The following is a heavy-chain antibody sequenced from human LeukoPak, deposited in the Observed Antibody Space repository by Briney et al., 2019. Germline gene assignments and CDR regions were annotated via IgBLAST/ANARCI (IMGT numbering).Heavy chain of an antibody. Sequence: ASVKVSCKAPGNTFTDYGVTWVRQAPGQGREWMGWINGYNGNTNYAQKFQGRLTMTTDTSTNTGYMELRSLRSDDTAVYYCARDNGSGRFGFDYWGQGTLVSVPS. CDR3: ARDNGSGRFGFDY. V-gene: IGHV1-18*01. D-gene: IGHD3-10*01. J-gene: IGHJ4*02. CDR1: GNTFTDYG. CDR2: INGYNGNT.